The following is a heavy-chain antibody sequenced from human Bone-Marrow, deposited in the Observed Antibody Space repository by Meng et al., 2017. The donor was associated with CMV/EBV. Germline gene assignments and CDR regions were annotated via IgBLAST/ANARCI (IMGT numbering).Heavy chain of an antibody. J-gene: IGHJ4*02. CDR3: ARGLGTPAGRSFDY. V-gene: IGHV4-34*01. CDR2: INHSGST. Sequence: SETLSLTCAVYGGSFSGYYWSWIRQPPGKGLEWIGEINHSGSTNYNPSLKSRVTISVDTSKNQFSLKLSSVTAADTAVYYCARGLGTPAGRSFDYWGQGTLVTVSS. D-gene: IGHD1-14*01. CDR1: GGSFSGYY.